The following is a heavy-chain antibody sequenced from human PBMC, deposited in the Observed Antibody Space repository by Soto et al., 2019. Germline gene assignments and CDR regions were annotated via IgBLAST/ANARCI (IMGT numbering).Heavy chain of an antibody. J-gene: IGHJ4*02. CDR1: GGSISSGGYY. V-gene: IGHV4-31*03. CDR3: ARDRARGSGVFDY. CDR2: IFYSGST. Sequence: QVQLQESGPGLVKPSQTLSLTCTVSGGSISSGGYYWSWIRQHPGKGLEWIGYIFYSGSTYYNPSLKSRVTISVDTSNNHFSLRLSSVTAADTAVYYCARDRARGSGVFDYWGQGTLVTVSS. D-gene: IGHD3-10*01.